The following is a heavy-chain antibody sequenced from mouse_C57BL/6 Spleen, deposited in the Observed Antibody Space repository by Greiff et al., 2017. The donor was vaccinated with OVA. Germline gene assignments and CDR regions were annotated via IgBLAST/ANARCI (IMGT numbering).Heavy chain of an antibody. V-gene: IGHV1-74*01. CDR1: GYTFTSYW. J-gene: IGHJ4*01. CDR3: ARGSNPDYYAMDY. D-gene: IGHD2-5*01. CDR2: IHPSDSDT. Sequence: QVQLKQPGAELVKPGASVKVSCKASGYTFTSYWMHWVKQRPGQGLEWIGRIHPSDSDTNYNQKFKGKATLTVDKSSSTAYMQLSSLTSEDSAVYYCARGSNPDYYAMDYWGQGTSVTVSS.